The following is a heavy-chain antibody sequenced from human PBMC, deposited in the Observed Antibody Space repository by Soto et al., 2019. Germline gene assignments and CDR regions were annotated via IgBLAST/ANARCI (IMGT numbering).Heavy chain of an antibody. D-gene: IGHD2-21*02. Sequence: SETLSLTCTVSGGSISSYYWSWIRQPAGKGLEWIGRIYTSGSTNYNPSLKSRVTMSVDTSKNQFSLKLSSVTAADTAVYYCARDSPKYCGGDCYQYYYYYYGMDVWGQGTTVTVS. CDR1: GGSISSYY. J-gene: IGHJ6*02. V-gene: IGHV4-4*07. CDR3: ARDSPKYCGGDCYQYYYYYYGMDV. CDR2: IYTSGST.